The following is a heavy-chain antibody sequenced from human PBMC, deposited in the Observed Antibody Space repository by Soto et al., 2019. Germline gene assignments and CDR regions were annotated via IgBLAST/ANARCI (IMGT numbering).Heavy chain of an antibody. CDR2: IIPIFGTA. Sequence: QVQLVQSGAEVKKPGSSVKVSCKASGGTFSSYAITWVRQAPGQGLEWMGGIIPIFGTANYAQKFQCRVTITAAESTTTADVQLRSLRYEETAVYCCERARGPSSGYYPAWFDPWGQGSLVTVSS. D-gene: IGHD3-22*01. CDR1: GGTFSSYA. CDR3: ERARGPSSGYYPAWFDP. V-gene: IGHV1-69*12. J-gene: IGHJ5*02.